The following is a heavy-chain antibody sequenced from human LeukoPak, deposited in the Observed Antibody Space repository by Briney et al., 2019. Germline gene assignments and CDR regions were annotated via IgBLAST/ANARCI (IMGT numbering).Heavy chain of an antibody. V-gene: IGHV1-18*01. CDR3: ARGPSSGWHKADY. J-gene: IGHJ4*02. Sequence: ASVKVSCKASGYTFTSYSINWVRQAPGQGLEWMGWISSYNGNTNNAQKLQGRVTMTTDTSTSTAYMELRSLRSDDTAVYYCARGPSSGWHKADYWAREPWSPSPQ. CDR1: GYTFTSYS. D-gene: IGHD6-19*01. CDR2: ISSYNGNT.